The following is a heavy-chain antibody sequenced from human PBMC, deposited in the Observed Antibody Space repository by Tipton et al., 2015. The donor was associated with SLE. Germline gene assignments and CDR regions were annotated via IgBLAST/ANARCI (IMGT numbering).Heavy chain of an antibody. V-gene: IGHV4-38-2*02. J-gene: IGHJ4*02. CDR2: IYHSGST. Sequence: TLSLTCAVSGYSISSGYYWGWIRQPPGKGLEWIGSIYHSGSTYYNPSLKSRVTMSLDTSTNQFSLKLSSVTAADTAVYYCATDTDTPMVFDYWGQGTLVTVSS. CDR3: ATDTDTPMVFDY. CDR1: GYSISSGYY. D-gene: IGHD5-18*01.